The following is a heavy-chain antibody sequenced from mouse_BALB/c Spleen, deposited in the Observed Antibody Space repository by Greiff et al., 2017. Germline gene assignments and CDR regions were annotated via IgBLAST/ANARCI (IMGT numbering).Heavy chain of an antibody. CDR3: ARWLPYYAMDY. V-gene: IGHV1-14*01. Sequence: VQLQQSGPELVKPGASVKMSCKASGYTFTSYVMHWVKQKPGQGLEWIGYINPYNDGTKYNEKFKGKATLTSDKSSSTAYMELSSLTSEDSAVYYCARWLPYYAMDYWGQGTSVTVSS. CDR2: INPYNDGT. D-gene: IGHD2-2*01. CDR1: GYTFTSYV. J-gene: IGHJ4*01.